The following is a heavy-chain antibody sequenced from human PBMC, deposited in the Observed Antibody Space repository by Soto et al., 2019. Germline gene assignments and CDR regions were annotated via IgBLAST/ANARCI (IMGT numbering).Heavy chain of an antibody. CDR2: ISYDGSNK. CDR1: GFTFSSYG. Sequence: GGSLRLSCAASGFTFSSYGMHWGRQAPGKGLEWVAVISYDGSNKYYADSVKGRFTISRDNSKNTLYLQMNSLRAEDTAVYYCAKEGRHSSVWAFYYYYYGMDVWGQGTTV. V-gene: IGHV3-30*18. D-gene: IGHD6-19*01. J-gene: IGHJ6*02. CDR3: AKEGRHSSVWAFYYYYYGMDV.